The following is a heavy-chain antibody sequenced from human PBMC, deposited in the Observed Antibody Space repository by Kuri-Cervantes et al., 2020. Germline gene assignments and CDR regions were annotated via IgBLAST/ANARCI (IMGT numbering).Heavy chain of an antibody. V-gene: IGHV3-7*02. Sequence: GGSLRLSCAASGFNFRGYWMSWVRQAPGKGLEWVANIKHDGSEKYYVDSVKGRFTMPRDNAKNSLHLQMNSLRAEDTAVYYCARYYYYYMDVWGKGTTVTVSS. J-gene: IGHJ6*03. CDR1: GFNFRGYW. CDR2: IKHDGSEK. CDR3: ARYYYYYMDV.